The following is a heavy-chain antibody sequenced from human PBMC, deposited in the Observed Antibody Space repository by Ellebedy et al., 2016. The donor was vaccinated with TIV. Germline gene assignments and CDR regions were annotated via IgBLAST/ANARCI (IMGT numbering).Heavy chain of an antibody. D-gene: IGHD6-19*01. V-gene: IGHV4-39*07. CDR3: ARDLQPWPFPYYFDY. CDR1: GGSISSSSYY. J-gene: IGHJ4*02. CDR2: IYYSGST. Sequence: MPSETLSLTCTVSGGSISSSSYYWGWIRQPPGKGLEWIGSIYYSGSTYYNPSLKSRVTISVDTSKNQFSLKLSSVTAADTAVYYCARDLQPWPFPYYFDYWGQGTLVTVSS.